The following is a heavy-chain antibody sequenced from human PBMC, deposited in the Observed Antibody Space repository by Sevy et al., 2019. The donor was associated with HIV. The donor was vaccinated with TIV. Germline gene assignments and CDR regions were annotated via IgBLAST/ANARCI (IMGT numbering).Heavy chain of an antibody. J-gene: IGHJ4*02. Sequence: GGSLRLSCAASGFIVTSHYMAWVRQAPGKGLEWVSSIYTGGGTYYADSVKGRFTISRDNSKNTLYLQMKSLSAEDTAFYYCARVPRYDEPYYFDYWGQGALVTVSS. D-gene: IGHD3-3*01. CDR1: GFIVTSHY. CDR3: ARVPRYDEPYYFDY. V-gene: IGHV3-53*01. CDR2: IYTGGGT.